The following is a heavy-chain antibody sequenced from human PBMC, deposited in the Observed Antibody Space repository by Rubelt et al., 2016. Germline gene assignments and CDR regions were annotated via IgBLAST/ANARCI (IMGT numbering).Heavy chain of an antibody. J-gene: IGHJ4*02. CDR2: LYWGAGNT. V-gene: IGHV3-20*03. CDR1: FDGYD. CDR3: VNWGHILVAPEAFDY. D-gene: IGHD7-27*01. Sequence: FDGYDMSWVRQAPGMGLKLVSGLYWGAGNTGHADSVKGRFTVSRDNARNTLYLQMNSLRAEDTAVYYCVNWGHILVAPEAFDYWGPGTLVTVSP.